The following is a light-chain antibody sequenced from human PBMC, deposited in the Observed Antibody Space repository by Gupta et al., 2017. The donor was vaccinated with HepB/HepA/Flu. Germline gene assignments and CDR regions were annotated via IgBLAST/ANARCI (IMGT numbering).Light chain of an antibody. CDR2: DVN. V-gene: IGLV2-14*03. CDR3: SSYTNSDPVV. Sequence: HSALTQPASVSGSPGQSISISCPGTSSDIGGYNYVSWYQQHPGNAPKLMIYDVNNRPSGVSNRFAGSKSGNTAARTISGLQAEDEADYYCSSYTNSDPVVFGGGTKLTVL. CDR1: SSDIGGYNY. J-gene: IGLJ2*01.